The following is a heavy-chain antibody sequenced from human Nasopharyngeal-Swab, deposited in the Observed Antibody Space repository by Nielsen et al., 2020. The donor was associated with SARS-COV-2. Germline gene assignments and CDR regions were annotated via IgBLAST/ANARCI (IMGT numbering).Heavy chain of an antibody. CDR3: ASACSSTSCSYYYYGMDV. J-gene: IGHJ6*02. D-gene: IGHD2-2*01. CDR2: MNPNSGNT. CDR1: GYTFTSYD. V-gene: IGHV1-8*01. Sequence: ASVKVSCKASGYTFTSYDINWVRQATGQRLEWMGWMNPNSGNTGYAHKFQGRVTITRNTSISTAYMELSSLRSEDTAVYYCASACSSTSCSYYYYGMDVWGQGTTVTVSS.